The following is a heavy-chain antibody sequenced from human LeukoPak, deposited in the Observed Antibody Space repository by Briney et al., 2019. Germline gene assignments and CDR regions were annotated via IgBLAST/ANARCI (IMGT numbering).Heavy chain of an antibody. D-gene: IGHD3-22*01. J-gene: IGHJ5*02. Sequence: SETLSLTCTVSGGSISSGDYYWSWIRQPPGKGLEWIGYIYYSGSTYYNPPLKSRVTISVDTSKNQFSLKLSSVTAADTAVYYCASYYPGNWFDPWGQGTLVTVSS. CDR2: IYYSGST. CDR1: GGSISSGDYY. V-gene: IGHV4-30-4*01. CDR3: ASYYPGNWFDP.